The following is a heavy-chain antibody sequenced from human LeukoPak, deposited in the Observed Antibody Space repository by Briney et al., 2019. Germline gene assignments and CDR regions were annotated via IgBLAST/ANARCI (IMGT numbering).Heavy chain of an antibody. V-gene: IGHV3-30*02. Sequence: GGSLRLSCAASGFTFSSYEMNWVRQAPGKGLEWVAFIRYDGSNKYYADSVKGRFTISRDNSKNTLYLQMNSLRAEDTAVYYCAKDPGYSSSWSGSFDYWGQGTLVTVSS. CDR3: AKDPGYSSSWSGSFDY. D-gene: IGHD6-13*01. J-gene: IGHJ4*02. CDR1: GFTFSSYE. CDR2: IRYDGSNK.